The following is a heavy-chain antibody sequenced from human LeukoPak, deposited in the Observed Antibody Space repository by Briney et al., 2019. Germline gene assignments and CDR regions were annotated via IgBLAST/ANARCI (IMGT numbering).Heavy chain of an antibody. CDR3: ARGAPLKRIIMVRGDANVFDI. CDR1: GGTFSSYA. V-gene: IGHV1-69*13. J-gene: IGHJ3*02. D-gene: IGHD3-10*01. Sequence: SVKVSCKASGGTFSSYAISWVRQAPGQGLEWMGGIIPIFGTANYAQKFQDRVTITADESTSTAYMELSSLRSEDTAVYYCARGAPLKRIIMVRGDANVFDIWGQGTMVTVSS. CDR2: IIPIFGTA.